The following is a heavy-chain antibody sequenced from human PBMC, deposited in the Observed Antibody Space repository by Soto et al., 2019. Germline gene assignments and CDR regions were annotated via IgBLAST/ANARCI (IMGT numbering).Heavy chain of an antibody. CDR1: GGSISSGGYY. D-gene: IGHD2-15*01. J-gene: IGHJ5*02. CDR3: ARDLAVVVVAATREYSAGFDH. V-gene: IGHV4-31*03. CDR2: IYYSGST. Sequence: SSETLSLTCTVSGGSISSGGYYWSWIRQHPGKGLEWIGYIYYSGSTYYNPSLKSRVTISVDTSKNQFSLKLSSVTAADTAVYYCARDLAVVVVAATREYSAGFDHWGQGTLVTVSS.